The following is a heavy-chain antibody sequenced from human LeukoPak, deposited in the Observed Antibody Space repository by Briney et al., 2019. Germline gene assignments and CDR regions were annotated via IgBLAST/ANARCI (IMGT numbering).Heavy chain of an antibody. D-gene: IGHD3-3*02. V-gene: IGHV4-39*07. CDR2: IYHSGST. J-gene: IGHJ4*02. Sequence: SETLSLTCTVSGGSISSSSYYWGWIRQPPGKGLEWIGSIYHSGSTYYNPSLKSRVTISVDTSKNQFSLKLSSVTAADTAVYYCARVIFGVVIRDFDYWGQGTLVTVSS. CDR1: GGSISSSSYY. CDR3: ARVIFGVVIRDFDY.